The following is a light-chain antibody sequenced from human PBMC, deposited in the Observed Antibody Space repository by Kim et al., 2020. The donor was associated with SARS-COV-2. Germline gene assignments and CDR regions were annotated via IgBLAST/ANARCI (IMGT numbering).Light chain of an antibody. CDR3: QRYGSSPGIT. Sequence: EIVLTQSPGTLSLSPGERATLSCRASQSVTSNYLAWYQQKPGQAPRLLIFGASSRAIGIPDRFTGSGSGTDFTLTISRLEPEDFAVYYCQRYGSSPGITFGQGTRLEIK. CDR2: GAS. J-gene: IGKJ5*01. CDR1: QSVTSNY. V-gene: IGKV3-20*01.